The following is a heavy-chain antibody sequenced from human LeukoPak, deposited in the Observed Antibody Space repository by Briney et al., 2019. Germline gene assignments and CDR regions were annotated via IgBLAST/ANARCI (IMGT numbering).Heavy chain of an antibody. CDR3: ARGPFTWYSSGWYVN. D-gene: IGHD6-19*01. Sequence: ASVKVSCKASGYTFTGYYMHWVRQAPGQGLEWMGWINPNSGGTNYAQEFQGRVTMTRDTSISTAYMVLSRLRSDDTAVYYCARGPFTWYSSGWYVNWGQGTLVTVSS. CDR1: GYTFTGYY. J-gene: IGHJ4*02. CDR2: INPNSGGT. V-gene: IGHV1-2*02.